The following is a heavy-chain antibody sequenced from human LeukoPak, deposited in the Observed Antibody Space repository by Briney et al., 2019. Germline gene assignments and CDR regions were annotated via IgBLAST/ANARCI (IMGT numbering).Heavy chain of an antibody. J-gene: IGHJ4*02. V-gene: IGHV3-48*04. Sequence: PGGSLRLSCAASGFTFSTYSMNWVRQAPAKGLEWVSYITSSSTTIYYAGSVKGRFTISRDNAKNSLYLQMISLRAGDTAVYYCARVHGGTYQPHNFDYWGQGTLVTVSS. CDR1: GFTFSTYS. D-gene: IGHD2-15*01. CDR2: ITSSSTTI. CDR3: ARVHGGTYQPHNFDY.